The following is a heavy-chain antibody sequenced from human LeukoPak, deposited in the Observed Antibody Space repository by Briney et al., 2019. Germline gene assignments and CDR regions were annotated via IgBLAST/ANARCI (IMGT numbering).Heavy chain of an antibody. Sequence: GGSLRLSCAASGFTFSDYYMSWIRQAPGKGLEWVSYISSSGSSIYYADSVKGRFTISRDNAKNSLYLQMNSLRVEDTAVYYCARGGREYSSSYDLWGQGTLVTVSP. D-gene: IGHD6-6*01. CDR3: ARGGREYSSSYDL. CDR2: ISSSGSSI. J-gene: IGHJ5*02. CDR1: GFTFSDYY. V-gene: IGHV3-11*01.